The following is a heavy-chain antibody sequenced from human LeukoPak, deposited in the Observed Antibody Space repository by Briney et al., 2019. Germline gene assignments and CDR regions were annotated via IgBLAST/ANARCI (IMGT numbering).Heavy chain of an antibody. J-gene: IGHJ4*02. Sequence: PSETLSLTCAVYGGSFSDYFWNWIGQTPGKGLEWIGEINHGGGTNYNPSLKSRATISVDTSKKQFSLNLTSVTAADTAVYYCARGEDGTGDYRPTYFDSWGQGTLVTVSS. CDR2: INHGGGT. CDR1: GGSFSDYF. D-gene: IGHD4-17*01. V-gene: IGHV4-34*01. CDR3: ARGEDGTGDYRPTYFDS.